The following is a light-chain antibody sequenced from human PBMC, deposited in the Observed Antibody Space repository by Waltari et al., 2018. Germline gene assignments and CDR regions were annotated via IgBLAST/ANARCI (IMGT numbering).Light chain of an antibody. CDR3: QLWESGSDRVV. CDR1: SIGSRS. V-gene: IGLV3-21*01. J-gene: IGLJ2*01. CDR2: YDN. Sequence: SYVLTQPPSVSVAPGKAARITCGGNSIGSRSVHWYQQKPGQAPVLVIYYDNDRPSGIPERISGAKSGNTATLTISRVEAGDEAAYYCQLWESGSDRVVFGGGTKLTVL.